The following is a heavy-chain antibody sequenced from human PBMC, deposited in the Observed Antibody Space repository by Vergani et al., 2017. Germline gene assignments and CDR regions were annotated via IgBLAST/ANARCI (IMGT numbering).Heavy chain of an antibody. CDR1: VASIDSFY. CDR2: VFCNGNV. CDR3: ARDFGGEWYLDL. J-gene: IGHJ2*01. V-gene: IGHV4-59*01. D-gene: IGHD4-23*01. Sequence: VLLQEPGPGLVRPSETLSLKCSVSVASIDSFYWGWLRQSPGKGLEWIGYVFCNGNVNYNPSFNFRVAMDTSNNELSLRVTSVTAADTAAYYCARDFGGEWYLDLWGRGAKVTVSS.